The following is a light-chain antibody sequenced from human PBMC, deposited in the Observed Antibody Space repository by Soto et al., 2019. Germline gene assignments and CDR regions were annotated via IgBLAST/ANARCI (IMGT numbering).Light chain of an antibody. V-gene: IGKV3-15*01. CDR3: KQYKEWPPFT. J-gene: IGKJ5*01. CDR2: GAS. CDR1: QSVSNN. Sequence: EIVMTQSPATLSVSPGETATLSCRASQSVSNNVAWYQQKPGQAPRLLILGASTRATGIPARFSDSGSGTEFTLSISSLQSEDFAVYYCKQYKEWPPFTFGQGTRLEIK.